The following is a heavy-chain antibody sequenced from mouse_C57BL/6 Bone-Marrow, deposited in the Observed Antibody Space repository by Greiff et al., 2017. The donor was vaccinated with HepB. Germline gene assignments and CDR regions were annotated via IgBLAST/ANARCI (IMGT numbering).Heavy chain of an antibody. D-gene: IGHD2-1*01. CDR2: IYPGDGDT. Sequence: QVQLQQSGPELVKPGASVKISCKASGYAFSSSWMNWVKQRPGKGLEWIGRIYPGDGDTNYNGKFKGKATLTADKSSSTAYMQLSSLTSEDSAVYFCARWGTMVKAWFAYWGQGTLVTVSA. J-gene: IGHJ3*01. V-gene: IGHV1-82*01. CDR1: GYAFSSSW. CDR3: ARWGTMVKAWFAY.